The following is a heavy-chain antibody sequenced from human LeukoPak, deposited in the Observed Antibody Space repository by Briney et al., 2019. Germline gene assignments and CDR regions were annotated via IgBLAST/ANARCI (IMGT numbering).Heavy chain of an antibody. CDR1: GGSIISGSYY. Sequence: SETQSLTCTVSGGSIISGSYYWGWIRQPPGKGLEWIASMYYSGTTFYSPSPKSRVTISVDTSKNQLSLKLGSVTAADTAVYYCARHPPRDGSAFDYWGQGTLVTVSS. CDR3: ARHPPRDGSAFDY. J-gene: IGHJ4*02. V-gene: IGHV4-39*01. CDR2: MYYSGTT.